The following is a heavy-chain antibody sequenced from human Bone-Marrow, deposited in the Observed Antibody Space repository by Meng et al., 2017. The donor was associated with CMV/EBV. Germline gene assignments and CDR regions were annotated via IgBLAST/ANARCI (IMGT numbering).Heavy chain of an antibody. CDR1: TFSDYY. J-gene: IGHJ4*02. CDR2: ISSSGTTF. V-gene: IGHV3-11*01. D-gene: IGHD3-22*01. CDR3: ARDFNYDRASVGRVSYFDH. Sequence: TFSDYYMSWIRQAPGKGLEWISYISSSGTTFDYADSVKGRFTISRDNAKKSLYLEMNSLRADDTAVYFCARDFNYDRASVGRVSYFDHWGQGTLVTVSS.